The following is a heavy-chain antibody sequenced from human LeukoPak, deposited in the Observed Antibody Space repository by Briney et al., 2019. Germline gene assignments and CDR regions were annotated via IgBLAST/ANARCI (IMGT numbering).Heavy chain of an antibody. CDR1: GFTLSNYK. J-gene: IGHJ4*02. D-gene: IGHD6-13*01. CDR2: IEEEGNKK. CDR3: ARGRGIAL. Sequence: QTGGSLRLSCAPCGFTLSNYKMKWVGEAPGKGVEGGANIEEEGNKKKYVDYEKGRYTISRYNVENSIYLQMNSLRADDTAVYYCARGRGIALWGQGTLVTVSS. V-gene: IGHV3-7*01.